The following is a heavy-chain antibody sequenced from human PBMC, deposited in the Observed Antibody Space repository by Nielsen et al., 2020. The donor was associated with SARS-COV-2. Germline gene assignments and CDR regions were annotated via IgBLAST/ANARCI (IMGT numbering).Heavy chain of an antibody. CDR1: GFTFGDAI. CDR2: IRSKTNNYET. J-gene: IGHJ6*02. D-gene: IGHD2-21*01. V-gene: IGHV3-73*01. Sequence: GESLKISCAASGFTFGDAIIHWVRQASGKGLEWVGRIRSKTNNYETSYAASVKGRFTISRDESKNMAYLQMSRLKTDDTAVYYCKHYYDMDVCGQGTTITVSS. CDR3: KHYYDMDV.